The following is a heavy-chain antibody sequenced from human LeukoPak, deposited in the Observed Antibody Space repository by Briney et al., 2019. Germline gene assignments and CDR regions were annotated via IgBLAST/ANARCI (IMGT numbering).Heavy chain of an antibody. CDR1: GFTFSSYA. CDR3: AREGLHYDFWSGYYFDY. D-gene: IGHD3-3*01. Sequence: GGSLRLSCAASGFTFSSYAMSWVRQAPGKGLEWVSSISSSSSYIYYADSVKGRFTISRDNAKNSLYLQMNSLRAEDTAVYYCAREGLHYDFWSGYYFDYWGQGTLVTVSS. CDR2: ISSSSSYI. J-gene: IGHJ4*02. V-gene: IGHV3-21*01.